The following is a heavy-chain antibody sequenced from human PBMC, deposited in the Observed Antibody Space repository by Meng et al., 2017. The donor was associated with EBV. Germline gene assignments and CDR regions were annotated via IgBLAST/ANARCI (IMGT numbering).Heavy chain of an antibody. CDR3: ARAEIAAAGRLDY. Sequence: QVQVGQSGAEVKNPGSSGKASCKASGGTFSSYAISWVRQAPGQGLEWMGGIIPIFGTANYAQKFQGRVTITADKSTSTAYMELSSLRSEDTAVYYCARAEIAAAGRLDYWGQGTLVTVSS. V-gene: IGHV1-69*06. CDR2: IIPIFGTA. CDR1: GGTFSSYA. D-gene: IGHD6-13*01. J-gene: IGHJ4*02.